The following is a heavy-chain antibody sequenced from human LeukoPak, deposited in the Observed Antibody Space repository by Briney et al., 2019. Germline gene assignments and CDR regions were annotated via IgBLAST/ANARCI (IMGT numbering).Heavy chain of an antibody. CDR2: IYTSGST. D-gene: IGHD3-22*01. J-gene: IGHJ6*03. CDR3: ARGPNHYYDSSGYLIYYYMDV. V-gene: IGHV4-4*07. Sequence: SETLSLTCTVSGGSISSYYWSWIRQPAGKGLEWIGRIYTSGSTNYNPSLKSRVTMSVDTSKNQFSLKLSSVTAAATAVYYCARGPNHYYDSSGYLIYYYMDVWGKGTTVTVSS. CDR1: GGSISSYY.